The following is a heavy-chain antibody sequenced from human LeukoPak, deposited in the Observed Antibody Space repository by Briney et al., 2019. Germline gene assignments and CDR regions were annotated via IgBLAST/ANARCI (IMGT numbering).Heavy chain of an antibody. Sequence: GGSLRLSCAASGFTFSSYAMHWVRQAPGKGLEWVAVISYDGSNKYYADSVKGRFTISRDNSKNTLYLQMNSLRAEDTAVYYCAREIGDTTVTTIGAFDIWGQGTMVTVSS. V-gene: IGHV3-30-3*01. D-gene: IGHD4-17*01. CDR3: AREIGDTTVTTIGAFDI. CDR1: GFTFSSYA. CDR2: ISYDGSNK. J-gene: IGHJ3*02.